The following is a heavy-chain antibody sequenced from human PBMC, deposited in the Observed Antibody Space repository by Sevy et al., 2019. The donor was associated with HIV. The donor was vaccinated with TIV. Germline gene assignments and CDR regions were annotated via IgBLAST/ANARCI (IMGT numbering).Heavy chain of an antibody. V-gene: IGHV1-2*02. J-gene: IGHJ4*02. CDR3: ARMGDYYDSSGYYPFKF. Sequence: ASVKVSCKASGYTFTGYYIHWVRQAPGQGLEWMGWINPNSGGTYFAKKFQDSVTMTTDTSVNTAYMELRSLRFDDTAVYYCARMGDYYDSSGYYPFKFWGQGTLVTVSS. CDR1: GYTFTGYY. D-gene: IGHD3-22*01. CDR2: INPNSGGT.